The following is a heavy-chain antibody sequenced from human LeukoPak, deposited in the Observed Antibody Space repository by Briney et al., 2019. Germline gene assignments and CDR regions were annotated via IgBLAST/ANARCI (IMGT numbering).Heavy chain of an antibody. Sequence: PSETLSLTCTVSGVSISSYYWSWIRQPPGKGLEWIGYIYYSGSTNYNPSLKSRVTISVDTSKNQFSLKLSSVTAADTAVYYCARSITIFGVVTYFDYWGQGTLVTVSS. CDR1: GVSISSYY. CDR3: ARSITIFGVVTYFDY. CDR2: IYYSGST. J-gene: IGHJ4*02. D-gene: IGHD3-3*01. V-gene: IGHV4-59*01.